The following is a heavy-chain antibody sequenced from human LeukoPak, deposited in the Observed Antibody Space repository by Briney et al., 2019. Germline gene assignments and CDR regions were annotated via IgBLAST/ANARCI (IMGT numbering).Heavy chain of an antibody. CDR1: GGSISSYY. CDR2: IYYSGST. J-gene: IGHJ4*02. CDR3: AREGIAVAAQSFDY. V-gene: IGHV4-59*12. D-gene: IGHD6-19*01. Sequence: SETLSLTCTVSGGSISSYYWSWIRQPPGKGLEWIGYIYYSGSTNYNPSLKSRVTISVDTSKNQFSLKLSSVTAADTAVYYCAREGIAVAAQSFDYWGQGTLVTVSS.